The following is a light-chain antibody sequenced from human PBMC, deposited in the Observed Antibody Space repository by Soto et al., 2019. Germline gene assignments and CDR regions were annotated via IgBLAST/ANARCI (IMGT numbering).Light chain of an antibody. CDR2: MND. CDR1: SSNIAGNT. V-gene: IGLV1-44*01. CDR3: AAWDDKLNVV. J-gene: IGLJ2*01. Sequence: QSALTQPPSLSGTPGQRVTISCSGSSSNIAGNTVHWYQHLPGTAPKLLIYMNDRRPSGVPDRFSAFRSGASASLAISGLQSEDEATYYCAAWDDKLNVVFGGGTKLTVL.